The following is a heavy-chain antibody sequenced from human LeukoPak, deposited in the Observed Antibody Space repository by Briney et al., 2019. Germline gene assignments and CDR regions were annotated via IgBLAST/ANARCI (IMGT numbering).Heavy chain of an antibody. CDR1: GFTFDDYA. CDR2: ISWNSGSI. V-gene: IGHV3-9*01. J-gene: IGHJ4*02. Sequence: GRSLRLSCAAAGFTFDDYAMHWVRHAPGKGREWGSGISWNSGSIGYADSVKGRFTISRDNAKNSLYLQMNSLRADDTAVYYCAKEATWDGSSWFDYWGQGTLVTVSS. D-gene: IGHD6-13*01. CDR3: AKEATWDGSSWFDY.